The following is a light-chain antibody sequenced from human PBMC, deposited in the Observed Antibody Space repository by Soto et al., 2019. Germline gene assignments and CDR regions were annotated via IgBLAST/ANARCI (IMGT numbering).Light chain of an antibody. CDR2: GAS. J-gene: IGKJ1*01. Sequence: EIVMTQSPATLFVSPGERATLSCRSSQSVSSNLAWYQQKPGQPPSLLIYGASARATGIPARFSGSGSGTEFTLTISSLQPEDFATYYCQQSYSTVWTFGQGTKVDIK. CDR3: QQSYSTVWT. V-gene: IGKV3-15*01. CDR1: QSVSSN.